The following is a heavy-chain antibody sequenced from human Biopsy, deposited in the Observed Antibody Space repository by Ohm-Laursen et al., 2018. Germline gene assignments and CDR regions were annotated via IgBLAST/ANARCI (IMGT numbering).Heavy chain of an antibody. V-gene: IGHV3-23*01. CDR3: AEDHCSGGTCYSDGPVFDF. CDR1: GFTFSNYA. J-gene: IGHJ4*02. CDR2: IGGSGTST. D-gene: IGHD2-15*01. Sequence: SLRLSCTASGFTFSNYAMTWVRQAPGKGLEWVSSIGGSGTSTYYADSVKGRFSISRDNSKNTLYLQMNSLRVEDTAVYHCAEDHCSGGTCYSDGPVFDFWGQGTLVTVSS.